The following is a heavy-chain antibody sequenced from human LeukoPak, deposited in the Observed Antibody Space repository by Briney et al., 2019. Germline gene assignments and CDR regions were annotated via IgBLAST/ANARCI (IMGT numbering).Heavy chain of an antibody. Sequence: SETLSLTCTVSRYSISSGYYWSWIRQPAGKGLEWIGRIYTSGSTNYNPSLKSRVTISVDTSKNQFSLKLSSVTAADTAVYYCARARHDFWSGPPYYFDYWGQGTLVTVSS. CDR2: IYTSGST. J-gene: IGHJ4*02. CDR3: ARARHDFWSGPPYYFDY. CDR1: RYSISSGYY. D-gene: IGHD3-3*01. V-gene: IGHV4-61*02.